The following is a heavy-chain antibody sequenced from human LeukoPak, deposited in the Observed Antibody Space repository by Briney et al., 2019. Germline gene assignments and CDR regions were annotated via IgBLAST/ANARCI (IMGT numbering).Heavy chain of an antibody. CDR3: ARGGGIVGALFDY. D-gene: IGHD1-26*01. V-gene: IGHV1-69*04. CDR2: IIPILGIA. Sequence: SVKVSCKASGGTLSSYAISWVRQAPGQGLEWMGRIIPILGIANYAQKFQGRVTITADKSTSTAYMELSSLRSEDTAVYYCARGGGIVGALFDYWGQGTLVTVSS. CDR1: GGTLSSYA. J-gene: IGHJ4*02.